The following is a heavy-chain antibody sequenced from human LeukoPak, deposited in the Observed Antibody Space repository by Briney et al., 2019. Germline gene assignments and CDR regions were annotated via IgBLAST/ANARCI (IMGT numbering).Heavy chain of an antibody. Sequence: GGSLRLSCAASGFTFSSYGMHWVRQAPGKGLEWVSGISWNSGSIGYADSVKGRFTISRDNAKKSLYLQINSLRAEDTAVYYCSRDPRVLDYWGQGTLVTVSS. CDR2: ISWNSGSI. CDR1: GFTFSSYG. J-gene: IGHJ4*02. V-gene: IGHV3-9*01. CDR3: SRDPRVLDY.